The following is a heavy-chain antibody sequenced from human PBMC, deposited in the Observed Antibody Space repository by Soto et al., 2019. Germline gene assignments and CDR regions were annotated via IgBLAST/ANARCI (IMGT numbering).Heavy chain of an antibody. CDR3: ASSAGYYDSIYYYYYGMDV. V-gene: IGHV5-51*01. J-gene: IGHJ6*02. Sequence: PGESLKISCKGSGYSFTSYWIGWVRQMPGKGLGWMGIIYPGYSDTRYSPSFQGQVTISADKSISTAYLQWSSLKASDTAMYYCASSAGYYDSIYYYYYGMDVWGQGTTVTVSS. CDR1: GYSFTSYW. CDR2: IYPGYSDT. D-gene: IGHD3-22*01.